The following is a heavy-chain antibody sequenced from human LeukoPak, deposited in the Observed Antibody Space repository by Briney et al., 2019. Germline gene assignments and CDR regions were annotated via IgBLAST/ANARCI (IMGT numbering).Heavy chain of an antibody. Sequence: SETLSLTCTVSGGSISSYYWSWIRQPPGKGLEWIAYIYYSGSTNYNPSLKSQVTISVDTSKNQFSLKLSSVTAADTAVYFCARHAYKYDRSFDYWGQGTLVTVSS. J-gene: IGHJ4*02. CDR1: GGSISSYY. V-gene: IGHV4-59*08. D-gene: IGHD3-22*01. CDR2: IYYSGST. CDR3: ARHAYKYDRSFDY.